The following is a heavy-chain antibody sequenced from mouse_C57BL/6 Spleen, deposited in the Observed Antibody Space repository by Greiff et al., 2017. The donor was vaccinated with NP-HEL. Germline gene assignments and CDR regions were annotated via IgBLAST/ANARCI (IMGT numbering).Heavy chain of an antibody. J-gene: IGHJ1*03. CDR3: ARCGYYYGSSWYFDV. CDR1: GYTFTNYW. Sequence: VQLQQSGAELVRPGTSVKMSCKASGYTFTNYWIGWAKQRPGHGLEWIGDIYPGGGYTNYNEKFKGKATLTADKSSSTAYMQFSSLTSEDSAIYYCARCGYYYGSSWYFDVWGTGTTVTVSS. V-gene: IGHV1-63*01. CDR2: IYPGGGYT. D-gene: IGHD1-1*01.